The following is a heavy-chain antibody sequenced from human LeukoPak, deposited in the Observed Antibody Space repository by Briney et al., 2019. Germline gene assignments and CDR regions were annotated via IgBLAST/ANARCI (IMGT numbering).Heavy chain of an antibody. CDR3: AKDST. V-gene: IGHV3-9*01. CDR1: GFTFDDYA. J-gene: IGHJ4*02. Sequence: GGSLRLSCAASGFTFDDYAIHWVRQAPGKGLEWVSGISWNSGSIGYADSVKGRFTISRDNAKNSLYLQMNSLRAEDTALYYCAKDSTWGQGTLATVSS. CDR2: ISWNSGSI.